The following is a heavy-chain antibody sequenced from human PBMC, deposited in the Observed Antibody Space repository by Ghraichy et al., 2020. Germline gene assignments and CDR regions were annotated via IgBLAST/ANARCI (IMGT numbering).Heavy chain of an antibody. CDR3: ARDVSGNLDY. V-gene: IGHV3-7*03. Sequence: GGSLRLSCTTSGFSFTSYWMNWVRQSPGRGPEWVSNITPDRLEKPYVDSVKGRFSISRDAAKNSLYLQMNSLRAEDTALYYCARDVSGNLDYWGQGTLVTVSS. D-gene: IGHD6-25*01. CDR2: ITPDRLEK. J-gene: IGHJ4*01. CDR1: GFSFTSYW.